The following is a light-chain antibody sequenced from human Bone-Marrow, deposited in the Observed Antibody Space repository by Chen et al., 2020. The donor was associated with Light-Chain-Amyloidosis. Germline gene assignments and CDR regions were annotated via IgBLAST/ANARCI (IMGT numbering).Light chain of an antibody. J-gene: IGLJ2*01. V-gene: IGLV3-25*03. Sequence: SYELTQPPSVSVPPGPTARITCTGDDLPTKYAYWYQKNPGQAPVPVFHRDTERPSGISERFSGSSSGTTATLTISGVQAEDEADYHCQSADSSGTYEVIYGGGTKLTVL. CDR3: QSADSSGTYEVI. CDR1: DLPTKY. CDR2: RDT.